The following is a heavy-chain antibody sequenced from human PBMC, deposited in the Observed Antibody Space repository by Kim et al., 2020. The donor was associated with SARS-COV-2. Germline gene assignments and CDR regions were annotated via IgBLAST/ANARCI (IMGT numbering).Heavy chain of an antibody. D-gene: IGHD3-22*01. V-gene: IGHV1-2*02. Sequence: AQEFQGRVTMTRDTSISTAYMELSRLRSDDTAVYYCARDPAYYYDSSGQDYWGQGTLVTVSS. CDR3: ARDPAYYYDSSGQDY. J-gene: IGHJ4*02.